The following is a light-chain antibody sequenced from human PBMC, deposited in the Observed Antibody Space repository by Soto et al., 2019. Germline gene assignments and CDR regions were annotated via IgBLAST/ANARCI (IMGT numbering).Light chain of an antibody. V-gene: IGLV2-23*02. J-gene: IGLJ2*01. CDR2: EVT. Sequence: QSVLTQPASVSGSPGQSITISCTGTRSDVGSYNSIAWYQQHPGKATIVVIFEVTQRPSGISDRFSGFKSDYTASLRISGLQAEDEGDYFCLSSAGNSIWLFGEATTLTVL. CDR3: LSSAGNSIWL. CDR1: RSDVGSYNS.